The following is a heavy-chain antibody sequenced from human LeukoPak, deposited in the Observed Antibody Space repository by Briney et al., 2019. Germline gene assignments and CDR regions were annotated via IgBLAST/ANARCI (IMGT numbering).Heavy chain of an antibody. CDR1: GGTFSSYA. CDR3: ARVLGYCSGGSCYSEYYGMDV. V-gene: IGHV1-69*13. Sequence: ASVKVSCKASGGTFSSYAISWVRQAPGQGLEWMGGIIPIFGTANYAQKFQGRDTITADESTSTAYMELSSLRSEDTAVYYCARVLGYCSGGSCYSEYYGMDVWGQGTTVTVSS. D-gene: IGHD2-15*01. J-gene: IGHJ6*02. CDR2: IIPIFGTA.